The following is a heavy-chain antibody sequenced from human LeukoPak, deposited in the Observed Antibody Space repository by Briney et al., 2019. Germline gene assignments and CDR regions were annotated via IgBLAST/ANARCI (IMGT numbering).Heavy chain of an antibody. V-gene: IGHV4-59*08. Sequence: PSETLSLTCTVSGGSISSYYWSWIRHPPGKGLEWVGYIYYSGSTNYNPSLKSRVTISVDTSKNQFSLKLSSVTAADTAVYYCARHPAPYCGGDCYSTFWFDPWGQGTLVTVSS. CDR3: ARHPAPYCGGDCYSTFWFDP. CDR2: IYYSGST. D-gene: IGHD2-21*02. J-gene: IGHJ5*02. CDR1: GGSISSYY.